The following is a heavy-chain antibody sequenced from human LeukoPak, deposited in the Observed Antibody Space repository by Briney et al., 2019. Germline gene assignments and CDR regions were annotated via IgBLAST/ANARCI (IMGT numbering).Heavy chain of an antibody. J-gene: IGHJ4*02. CDR3: ATLGYSGYDLVDY. CDR2: INHSGST. Sequence: SETLCLTCALYGGSFSGYYWSWIRQPPGKGLEWIGEINHSGSTNYNPSLKSRVTISVDTSKNQFSLKLSSVTAADTAVYYCATLGYSGYDLVDYGGQGTLVTVSS. D-gene: IGHD5-12*01. V-gene: IGHV4-34*01. CDR1: GGSFSGYY.